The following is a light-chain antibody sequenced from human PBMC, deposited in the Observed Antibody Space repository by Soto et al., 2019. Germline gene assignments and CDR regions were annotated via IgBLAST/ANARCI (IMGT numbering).Light chain of an antibody. CDR2: NNN. CDR1: SSNIGNNI. CDR3: AAWDDSLSGVV. V-gene: IGLV1-44*01. Sequence: QSVLTQPPSASGPPGQRATISCSGSSSNIGNNIVYWYQQLPGTATQLLIHNNNQRQSGVPDRFSGSKSGTSASLAISGLQSEDEADYFCAAWDDSLSGVVFGGGTKLTVL. J-gene: IGLJ2*01.